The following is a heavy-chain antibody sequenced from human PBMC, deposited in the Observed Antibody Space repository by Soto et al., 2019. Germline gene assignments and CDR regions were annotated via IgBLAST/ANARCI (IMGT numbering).Heavy chain of an antibody. Sequence: QVQLVQSGAEVKKPGSSVKVSCKASGGTFSSYAISWVRQAPGQGLEWMGGIIPIFGTANYAQKFQGRDTITADESTSTAYMELSSLRSEDTAVYYCARSSGRGSYTHYYYYYGMDVWGQGTTVTVSS. V-gene: IGHV1-69*01. CDR3: ARSSGRGSYTHYYYYYGMDV. J-gene: IGHJ6*02. CDR2: IIPIFGTA. D-gene: IGHD1-26*01. CDR1: GGTFSSYA.